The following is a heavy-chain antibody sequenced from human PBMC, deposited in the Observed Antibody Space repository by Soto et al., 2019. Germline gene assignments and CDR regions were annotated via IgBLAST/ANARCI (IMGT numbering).Heavy chain of an antibody. Sequence: PSETLSLTCTVSGGSISSYYWGWIRQPPGKGLEWIGSIYYSGTSSYNPSLESRVTMSVDTSKKQLSLRLRSVTAADTAVYYCARLHCDSPNCVPLDPWGQGTLVTVSS. CDR3: ARLHCDSPNCVPLDP. J-gene: IGHJ5*02. CDR1: GGSISSYY. V-gene: IGHV4-39*01. CDR2: IYYSGTS. D-gene: IGHD2-2*01.